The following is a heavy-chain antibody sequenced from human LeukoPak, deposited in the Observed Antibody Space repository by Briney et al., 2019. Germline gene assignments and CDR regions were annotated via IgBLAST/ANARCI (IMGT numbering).Heavy chain of an antibody. D-gene: IGHD6-19*01. CDR1: GFTFSSYA. Sequence: GGSLRLSCAASGFTFSSYAMSWVRQAPGKGLEWVSAISGSGGSTYYADSVKGRFTISRDNAKNSLYLQMNSLRAEDTAVYYCARGEGGSSGWYLFDYWGQGTLVTVSS. V-gene: IGHV3-23*01. CDR3: ARGEGGSSGWYLFDY. CDR2: ISGSGGST. J-gene: IGHJ4*02.